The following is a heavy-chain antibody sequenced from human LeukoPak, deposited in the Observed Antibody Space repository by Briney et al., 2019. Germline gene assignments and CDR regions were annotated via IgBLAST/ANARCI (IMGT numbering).Heavy chain of an antibody. J-gene: IGHJ4*02. CDR2: INVGNGDT. Sequence: ASVKVSCKASGYTFTSYGISWVRQAPGQGLEWMGWINVGNGDTKYSQKFQGRVTITRDTSASTAYMELSSLRSEETAVYYCARDRAGQLDYWGQGTLVTVSS. CDR3: ARDRAGQLDY. D-gene: IGHD3-10*01. V-gene: IGHV1-3*01. CDR1: GYTFTSYG.